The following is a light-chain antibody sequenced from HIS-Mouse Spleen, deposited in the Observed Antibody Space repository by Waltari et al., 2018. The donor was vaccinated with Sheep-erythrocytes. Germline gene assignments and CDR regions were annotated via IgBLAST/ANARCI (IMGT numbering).Light chain of an antibody. V-gene: IGLV2-11*01. Sequence: QSALTQPRSVSGSPGQSVTISCTGTSSDVGGYNYVSWYQQHPGKAPKLMIYDVSKRPSGVPYRFSGSTSGNTASLTISGLQAEDEADYYCCSYAGSYTYVFGTGTKVTVL. CDR2: DVS. CDR3: CSYAGSYTYV. CDR1: SSDVGGYNY. J-gene: IGLJ1*01.